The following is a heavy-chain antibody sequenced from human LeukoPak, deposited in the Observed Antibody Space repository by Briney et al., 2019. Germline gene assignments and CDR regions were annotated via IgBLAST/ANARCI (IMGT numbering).Heavy chain of an antibody. CDR3: AIMHGYYDGSGFWVQ. Sequence: PGGSLRLSCAASGFTFSSYAISWVRQAPGKGLEWVSFISPSGDRTSNADSVEGRFTTSRDNTRNTLYLQMNSLRDEDTGVYYCAIMHGYYDGSGFWVQWGQGTLVTVSS. V-gene: IGHV3-23*01. J-gene: IGHJ4*02. D-gene: IGHD3-22*01. CDR1: GFTFSSYA. CDR2: ISPSGDRT.